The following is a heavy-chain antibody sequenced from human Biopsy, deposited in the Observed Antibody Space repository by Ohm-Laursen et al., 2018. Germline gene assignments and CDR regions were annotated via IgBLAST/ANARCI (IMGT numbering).Heavy chain of an antibody. Sequence: TLSLTCTVSGGSVSSGGFYWSWIRQHPGKGLEWIGYNYYSGTTYYNPSLKSLVTISVDTSKNQFTLKLNSVTAADTAVYYCARRPYGGTRYWYFDLWGRGTLVTVSS. CDR2: NYYSGTT. CDR1: GGSVSSGGFY. D-gene: IGHD4-23*01. CDR3: ARRPYGGTRYWYFDL. J-gene: IGHJ2*01. V-gene: IGHV4-31*01.